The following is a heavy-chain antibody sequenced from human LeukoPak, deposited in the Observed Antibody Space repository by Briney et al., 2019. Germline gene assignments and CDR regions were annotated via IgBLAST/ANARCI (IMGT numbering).Heavy chain of an antibody. J-gene: IGHJ5*02. Sequence: SQTLSLTCTVSGDSISSGSYYWSWIRQPAGEGLEWIGRIYSSGRTHYSPSLKSRVAISVDTSKNRFSLKLSSVTAADTAVYYCARDGYSSGWYGGDWFDPWGQGTLVTVSS. V-gene: IGHV4-61*02. CDR2: IYSSGRT. CDR1: GDSISSGSYY. D-gene: IGHD6-19*01. CDR3: ARDGYSSGWYGGDWFDP.